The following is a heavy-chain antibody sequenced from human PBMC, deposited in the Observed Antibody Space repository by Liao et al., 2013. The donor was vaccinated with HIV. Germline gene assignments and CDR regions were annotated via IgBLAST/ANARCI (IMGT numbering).Heavy chain of an antibody. J-gene: IGHJ4*02. Sequence: QVRLQQWGAGLLKPSETLSLTCAVHGRSFSGYHWSWIRQPPGKGLEWIGGILHSGSTNSNPSLTSRVTLSVDTSKNQFSLKLSSVTAADTAMYYCARGYSMSWSEDYFDYWAREPWSPSP. D-gene: IGHD6-13*01. CDR3: ARGYSMSWSEDYFDY. CDR2: ILHSGST. V-gene: IGHV4-34*02. CDR1: GRSFSGYH.